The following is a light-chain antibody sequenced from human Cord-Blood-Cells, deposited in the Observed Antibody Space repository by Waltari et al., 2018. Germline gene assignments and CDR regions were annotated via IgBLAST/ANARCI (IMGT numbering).Light chain of an antibody. CDR3: QQYYSSPHS. Sequence: DIVMTQSPDSLAASLGERATINCKSSQGVLYSSNNKNYLAWYQQKPGQPPKLLIYWASTRDSGIPDRFSGSGSGTDFTLTISSLQAEDLAVYYCQQYYSSPHSFGQGTKLEIK. J-gene: IGKJ2*03. CDR2: WAS. V-gene: IGKV4-1*01. CDR1: QGVLYSSNNKNY.